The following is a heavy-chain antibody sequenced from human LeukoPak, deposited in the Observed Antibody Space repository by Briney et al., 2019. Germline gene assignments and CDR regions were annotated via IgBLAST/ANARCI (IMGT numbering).Heavy chain of an antibody. CDR1: GGSIIDYY. Sequence: SETLSLTCTVSGGSIIDYYWNWIRQPPGKGLEWIGYIYYSGSTNYNPSLKSRVTLSADTSKNQFSLNLNSVTAADTAVYYCVRGSTWFDYWGQGTLVTVSS. CDR3: VRGSTWFDY. CDR2: IYYSGST. V-gene: IGHV4-59*01. J-gene: IGHJ4*02. D-gene: IGHD6-13*01.